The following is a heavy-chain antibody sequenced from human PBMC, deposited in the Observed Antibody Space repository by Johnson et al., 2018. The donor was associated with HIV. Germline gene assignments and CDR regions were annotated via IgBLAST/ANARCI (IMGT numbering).Heavy chain of an antibody. D-gene: IGHD1-26*01. CDR2: ISWNSGII. V-gene: IGHV3-9*01. CDR3: AKDIGLSGSYFFGAFDM. J-gene: IGHJ3*02. Sequence: EVQLVESGGGLVQPGGSLRLSCAASGFTFSSYDMHWVRQATGKGLEWVSGISWNSGIIGYADSVKGRFSISRDNAKNSLFLQMHSLRAEDTALYYCAKDIGLSGSYFFGAFDMWGQGTMVTVSS. CDR1: GFTFSSYD.